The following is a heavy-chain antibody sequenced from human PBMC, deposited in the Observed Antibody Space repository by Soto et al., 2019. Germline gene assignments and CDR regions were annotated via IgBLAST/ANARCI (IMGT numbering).Heavy chain of an antibody. D-gene: IGHD2-2*01. CDR2: ISYRGTT. CDR1: GGSFDSSDYY. Sequence: PSETLSLTCTVSGGSFDSSDYYWGWLRQPPGKGLEWIGSISYRGTTYYSPSLKSRVTISVDTSKNQFSLRLSSVTAADTAVYYCARHFRNRGCCNSISCYERLDCWGQGAQVTVSS. V-gene: IGHV4-39*01. J-gene: IGHJ4*02. CDR3: ARHFRNRGCCNSISCYERLDC.